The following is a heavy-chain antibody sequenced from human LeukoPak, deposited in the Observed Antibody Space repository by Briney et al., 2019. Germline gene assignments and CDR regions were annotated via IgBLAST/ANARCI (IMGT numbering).Heavy chain of an antibody. CDR2: IYPGDSDT. D-gene: IGHD4-23*01. CDR3: ARSQYDDYADGGNLDY. CDR1: GYSFTSYW. Sequence: LGESLKISCKGSGYSFTSYWIGWVRQMPGKGLEWMGIIYPGDSDTRYSPSFQGQVTISADKSISTAYLQWSSLKASDTAMYYCARSQYDDYADGGNLDYWGQGTLVTVSS. J-gene: IGHJ4*02. V-gene: IGHV5-51*01.